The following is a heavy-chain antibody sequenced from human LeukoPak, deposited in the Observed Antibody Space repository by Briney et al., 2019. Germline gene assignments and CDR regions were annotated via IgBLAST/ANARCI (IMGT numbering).Heavy chain of an antibody. CDR3: AHSRYSSSWYSQPFDY. D-gene: IGHD6-13*01. Sequence: SGPTLVNPTHTLTLTCTFSGFSLSTSGGGVGWIRQPPGKALDWLALIYWDDDNRYSPSLKSRLNITKDTSKNQVVLTMTNMDPVDTATYYCAHSRYSSSWYSQPFDYWGQGTLVTVSS. V-gene: IGHV2-5*02. CDR1: GFSLSTSGGG. CDR2: IYWDDDN. J-gene: IGHJ4*02.